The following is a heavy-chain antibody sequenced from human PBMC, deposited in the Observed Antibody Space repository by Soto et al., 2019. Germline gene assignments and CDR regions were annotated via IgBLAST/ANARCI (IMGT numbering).Heavy chain of an antibody. CDR3: ARDLYGDNWYFDL. D-gene: IGHD4-17*01. CDR1: GGSISSGGYY. Sequence: QVQLQESGPGLVKPSQTLSLTCTVSGGSISSGGYYWSWIRQHPGKGLEWIGYIYYSRSTYYNPSLKSRVTISVDTSKYQFSLKLSSVTAADTAVYYCARDLYGDNWYFDLWGRGTLVTVSS. J-gene: IGHJ2*01. V-gene: IGHV4-31*03. CDR2: IYYSRST.